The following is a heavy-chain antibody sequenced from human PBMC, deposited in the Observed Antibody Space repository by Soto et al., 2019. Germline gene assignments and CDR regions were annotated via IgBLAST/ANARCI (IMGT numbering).Heavy chain of an antibody. CDR2: IKSKTDGGTT. J-gene: IGHJ6*02. Sequence: GGSLRLSCEASGFTFSNAWMNWVRQAPGKGLEWVGRIKSKTDGGTTDYAAPVKGRFTISRDDSKNTLYLQMNSLKTEDTAVYFCTTVSGDIHYYYYYGMDVWGQGTMVTVSS. CDR1: GFTFSNAW. D-gene: IGHD4-17*01. V-gene: IGHV3-15*07. CDR3: TTVSGDIHYYYYYGMDV.